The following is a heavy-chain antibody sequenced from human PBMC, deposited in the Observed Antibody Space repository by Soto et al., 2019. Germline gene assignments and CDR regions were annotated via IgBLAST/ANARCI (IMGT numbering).Heavy chain of an antibody. J-gene: IGHJ6*02. Sequence: QVQLVQSGAEVKNPGASVKVSCKASGYTFTRYGIGWARQAPGQGLEWMGWINTYNGNTNYAQNVQGRVTLTTDTSTSTAYMELRSLRSNDTATYYCAMVDVYVTPSPQDVWGQGTTVIVS. CDR2: INTYNGNT. V-gene: IGHV1-18*01. CDR3: AMVDVYVTPSPQDV. D-gene: IGHD3-16*01. CDR1: GYTFTRYG.